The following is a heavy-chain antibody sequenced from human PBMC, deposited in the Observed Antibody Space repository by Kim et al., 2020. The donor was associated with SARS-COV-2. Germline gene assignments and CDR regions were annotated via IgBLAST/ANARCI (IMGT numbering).Heavy chain of an antibody. V-gene: IGHV4-59*01. J-gene: IGHJ3*02. CDR2: IYYSGST. D-gene: IGHD4-17*01. CDR3: ARAECTVTTCVYAFDI. CDR1: GGSISSYY. Sequence: SETLSLTCTVSGGSISSYYWSWIRQPPGKGLEWIGYIYYSGSTNYNPSLKSRVTISVDTSKNQFSLKLSSVTAADTAVYYCARAECTVTTCVYAFDIWGQGTMVTVSS.